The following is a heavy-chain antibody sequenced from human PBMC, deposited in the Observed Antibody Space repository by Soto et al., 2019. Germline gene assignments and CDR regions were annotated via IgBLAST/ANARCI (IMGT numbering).Heavy chain of an antibody. CDR3: ARDYLPLAAYYYYRMDV. J-gene: IGHJ6*02. Sequence: GGSLRLSCAASGFTFSSYAMHWVRQAPGKGLEWVAVISYDGSNKYYADSVKGRFTISRDNSKNTLYLQMNSLRAEDTAVYYCARDYLPLAAYYYYRMDVWGQGTTVTVSS. V-gene: IGHV3-30-3*01. CDR1: GFTFSSYA. CDR2: ISYDGSNK. D-gene: IGHD6-13*01.